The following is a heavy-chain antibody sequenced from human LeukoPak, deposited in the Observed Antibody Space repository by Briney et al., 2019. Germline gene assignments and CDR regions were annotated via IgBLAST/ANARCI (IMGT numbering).Heavy chain of an antibody. CDR2: ISYDGSNK. V-gene: IGHV3-30*03. CDR1: GFTFSSYG. J-gene: IGHJ4*02. Sequence: PGGSLRLSCAASGFTFSSYGMHWVRQAPGKGLEWVAVISYDGSNKYYADSVKGRFTIPRDNSKNTLYLQMNSLRAEDTAVYYCASAIDYWGQGTLVTVSS. CDR3: ASAIDY.